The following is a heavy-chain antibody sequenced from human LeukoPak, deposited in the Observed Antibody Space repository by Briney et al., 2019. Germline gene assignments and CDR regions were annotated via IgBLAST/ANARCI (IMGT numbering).Heavy chain of an antibody. V-gene: IGHV3-48*04. CDR3: ARAPYYYDSSGPLDY. D-gene: IGHD3-22*01. CDR2: ISSSSSTI. Sequence: GGSLRLSCAASGFTFSSYSMNWVRQAPGKGREWVSYISSSSSTIYCADSVKGRFTISRDNAKNSLYLQMNSLRAEDTAVYYCARAPYYYDSSGPLDYWGQGTLVTVSS. CDR1: GFTFSSYS. J-gene: IGHJ4*02.